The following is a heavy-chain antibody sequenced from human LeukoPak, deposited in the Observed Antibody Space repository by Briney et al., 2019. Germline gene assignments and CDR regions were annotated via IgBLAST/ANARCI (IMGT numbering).Heavy chain of an antibody. D-gene: IGHD3-10*01. CDR3: ARGPTPSYYYGSGSYYSLDY. V-gene: IGHV3-21*01. CDR2: ISSSSSYI. CDR1: GFTFSSYS. Sequence: GGSLRLSCAASGFTFSSYSMNWVRQAPGKGLEWVSSISSSSSYIYYADSVKGRFTISRDNAKNSLHLQMNSLRAEDTAVYYCARGPTPSYYYGSGSYYSLDYWGQGTLVTVSS. J-gene: IGHJ4*02.